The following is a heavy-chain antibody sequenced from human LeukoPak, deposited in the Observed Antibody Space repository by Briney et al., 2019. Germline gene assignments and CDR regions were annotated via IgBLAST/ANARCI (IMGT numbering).Heavy chain of an antibody. CDR2: ISNDGKYK. D-gene: IGHD3-10*01. Sequence: GRSLRPSCAVSRFSFSRHGMHWVRQAPGKGLEWVAVISNDGKYKLYGESVKGRVNNSRDDSTTPLYLQMNSLKTEDTAVYYCAQVRAFQAAGVTDYWGQGTLVTVSS. J-gene: IGHJ4*02. V-gene: IGHV3-30*18. CDR1: RFSFSRHG. CDR3: AQVRAFQAAGVTDY.